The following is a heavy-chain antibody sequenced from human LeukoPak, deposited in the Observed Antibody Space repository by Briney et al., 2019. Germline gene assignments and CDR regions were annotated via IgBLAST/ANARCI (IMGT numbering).Heavy chain of an antibody. CDR1: GGSISTSGYY. J-gene: IGHJ4*02. D-gene: IGHD2-15*01. CDR2: IYYSGST. CDR3: ARLSYCIGGTWFHDY. V-gene: IGHV4-39*01. Sequence: SETLSLTCTVSGGSISTSGYYWGWIRQPPGEGLEWIGIIYYSGSTYYNPSLKSRVTLSVDASRNQFSLKLSSVTAADTAVYYCARLSYCIGGTWFHDYWGQGTLVTVSS.